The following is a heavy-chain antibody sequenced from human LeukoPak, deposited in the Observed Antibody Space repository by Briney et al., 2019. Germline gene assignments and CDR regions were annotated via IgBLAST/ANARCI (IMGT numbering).Heavy chain of an antibody. Sequence: GGSLRLPCAASGFTFSSYGMHWVRQAPGKGLEWVAVIWYDGSNKYYADSVKGRFTISRDNSKNTLYLQMNSLRAEDTAVYYCARDFGSGWYNYYYYMDVWGKGTTVTVSS. J-gene: IGHJ6*03. CDR1: GFTFSSYG. CDR3: ARDFGSGWYNYYYYMDV. CDR2: IWYDGSNK. V-gene: IGHV3-33*01. D-gene: IGHD6-19*01.